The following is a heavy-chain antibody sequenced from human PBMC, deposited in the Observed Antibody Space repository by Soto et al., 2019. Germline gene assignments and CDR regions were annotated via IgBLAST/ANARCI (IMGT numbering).Heavy chain of an antibody. J-gene: IGHJ5*02. V-gene: IGHV1-18*01. Sequence: QIQLVQSGAEVKKPGASVKVSCRASGYTFSHHGFSWVRQAPGQGLEWMGWISAYSGNTDYAQKFPDSLTMTTDTSASTGYMELRSLRPDDTAVYYCAKDRPRLTQQFYEVSWGQGTLVTVSS. CDR3: AKDRPRLTQQFYEVS. D-gene: IGHD3-22*01. CDR2: ISAYSGNT. CDR1: GYTFSHHG.